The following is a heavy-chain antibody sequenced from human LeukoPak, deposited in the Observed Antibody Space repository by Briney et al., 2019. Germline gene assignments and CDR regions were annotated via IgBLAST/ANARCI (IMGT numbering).Heavy chain of an antibody. D-gene: IGHD3-10*01. CDR3: AKGSYGSGSYSDY. CDR1: GFTFNNYA. CDR2: IFYDGSVY. J-gene: IGHJ4*02. V-gene: IGHV3-30*04. Sequence: GGSLRLSCAASGFTFNNYAMHWVRQAPGKGLEWVAVIFYDGSVYYYADSVKGRFTISRDNAKNSLYLQMNSPRAEDTALYYCAKGSYGSGSYSDYWGQGTLVTVSS.